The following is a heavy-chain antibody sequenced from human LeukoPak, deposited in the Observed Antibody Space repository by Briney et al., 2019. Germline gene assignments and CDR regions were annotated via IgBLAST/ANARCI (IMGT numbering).Heavy chain of an antibody. CDR3: ARHWWQLVRPAWFDP. D-gene: IGHD2-15*01. CDR1: GGSISSSSYY. V-gene: IGHV4-39*01. Sequence: SETLSLTCTVSGGSISSSSYYWGWLRQPPGKGLEWIGSIYYSGSTYYNPSLKSRVTISVDTSKNQFSLKLSSVTAADTAVYYCARHWWQLVRPAWFDPWGQGTLVTVSS. CDR2: IYYSGST. J-gene: IGHJ5*02.